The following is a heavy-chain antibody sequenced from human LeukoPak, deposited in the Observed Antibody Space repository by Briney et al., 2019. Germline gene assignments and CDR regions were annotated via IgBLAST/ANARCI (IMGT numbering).Heavy chain of an antibody. CDR1: GGSISSYY. J-gene: IGHJ4*02. V-gene: IGHV4-4*07. Sequence: AETLSLTCTVSGGSISSYYWSWIRQPAGKGLEWIGRIYTSGSTNYNPSLKSRVTMSVDTSKNQFSLKLSSVTAADTAVYYCARDHPHYYDSSGYSYYFDYWGQGTLVTVSS. D-gene: IGHD3-22*01. CDR2: IYTSGST. CDR3: ARDHPHYYDSSGYSYYFDY.